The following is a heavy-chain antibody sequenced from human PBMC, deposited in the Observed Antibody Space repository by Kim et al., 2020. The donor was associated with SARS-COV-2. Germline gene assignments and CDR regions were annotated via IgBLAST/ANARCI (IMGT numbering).Heavy chain of an antibody. J-gene: IGHJ6*02. CDR1: GYTFTSYY. V-gene: IGHV1-46*01. D-gene: IGHD3-9*01. CDR2: INPSGGST. Sequence: ASVKVSCKASGYTFTSYYMHWVRQAPGQGLEWMGIINPSGGSTSYAQKFQGRVTMTRDTSTSTVYMELSSLRSEDTAVYYCARKGDDILTGYSFYYYYGMDVWGQGTTVTVSS. CDR3: ARKGDDILTGYSFYYYYGMDV.